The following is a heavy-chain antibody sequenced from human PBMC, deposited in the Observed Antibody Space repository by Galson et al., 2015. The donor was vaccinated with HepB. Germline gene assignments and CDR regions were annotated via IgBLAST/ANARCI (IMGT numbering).Heavy chain of an antibody. Sequence: SVKVSCKASGYTFTGYYMHWVRQAPGQGLEWMGWINPNSGGTNYAQKFQGRVTMTRDTSISTAYMELSRLRSDDTAVYYCARVINVVQLGRVGAFDIWGQGTMVTVSS. D-gene: IGHD1-1*01. CDR1: GYTFTGYY. CDR2: INPNSGGT. CDR3: ARVINVVQLGRVGAFDI. V-gene: IGHV1-2*02. J-gene: IGHJ3*02.